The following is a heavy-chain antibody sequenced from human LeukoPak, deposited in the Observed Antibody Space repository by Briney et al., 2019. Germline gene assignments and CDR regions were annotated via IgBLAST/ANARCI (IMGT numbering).Heavy chain of an antibody. J-gene: IGHJ5*02. CDR2: IYYSGST. D-gene: IGHD1-26*01. CDR3: AKYSGSYDWFDP. V-gene: IGHV4-59*01. CDR1: GGSMYSYH. Sequence: SETLSLTCTVSGGSMYSYHWGWIRQPPGKGLEWIGYIYYSGSTNYNPSLKSRVTISADTSNNQFSLKLSYVTAADTAMYYCAKYSGSYDWFDPWGQGTLVTVSS.